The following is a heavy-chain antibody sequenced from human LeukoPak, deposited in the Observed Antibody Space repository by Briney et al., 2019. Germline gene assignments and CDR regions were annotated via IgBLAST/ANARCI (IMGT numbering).Heavy chain of an antibody. D-gene: IGHD1-26*01. CDR1: GYTFTSYY. CDR3: AGSIVGATTSLDY. CDR2: INPSGGST. J-gene: IGHJ4*02. Sequence: ASVKVSCKASGYTFTSYYMHWVRQAPGQGREWMGIINPSGGSTSYAQKFQGRVTITADKSPSTAYMELSSLRSEDTAVYYCAGSIVGATTSLDYWGQGTLVTVSS. V-gene: IGHV1-46*01.